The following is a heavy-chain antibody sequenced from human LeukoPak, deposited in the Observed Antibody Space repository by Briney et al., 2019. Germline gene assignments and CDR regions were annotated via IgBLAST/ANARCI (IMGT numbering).Heavy chain of an antibody. V-gene: IGHV1-18*01. Sequence: GASVKVSCKSSGYMFTSRGIHWLRQAPGQGLEWMGWISAQNGNTNYVQQFLGRVTMTRDTSASTAYMELRSLKSDDTAVYYCARESNGGYGFDYWGQGTLVTVAS. D-gene: IGHD5-12*01. CDR2: ISAQNGNT. CDR3: ARESNGGYGFDY. J-gene: IGHJ4*02. CDR1: GYMFTSRG.